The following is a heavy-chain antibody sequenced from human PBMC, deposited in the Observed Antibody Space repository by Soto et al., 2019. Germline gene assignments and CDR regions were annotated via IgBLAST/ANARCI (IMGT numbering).Heavy chain of an antibody. Sequence: PSETLSLTCAVSGGSISSGGYSWSWIRQPPGKGLEWIGYIYHSGRTYHNTSLKSRVSISVDTSRNLFSLQLSSVTAADTALYFCVRHHPFRYDSSGYFDSWGQGILVTVSS. V-gene: IGHV4-30-2*03. CDR2: IYHSGRT. CDR3: VRHHPFRYDSSGYFDS. D-gene: IGHD3-22*01. J-gene: IGHJ4*02. CDR1: GGSISSGGYS.